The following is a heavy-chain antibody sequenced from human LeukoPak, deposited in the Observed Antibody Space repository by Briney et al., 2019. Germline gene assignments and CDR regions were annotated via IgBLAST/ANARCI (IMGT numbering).Heavy chain of an antibody. CDR2: VTHSGSS. CDR1: GGSFSDYH. J-gene: IGHJ6*03. V-gene: IGHV4-34*01. D-gene: IGHD3-22*01. Sequence: SSETLSLTCAVSGGSFSDYHWTWIRQSPGKGLEWIGEVTHSGSSNYNPSLKGRVTISVDTSKNQFSLKLSSVTAADTAVYYCASVVVTPLYYYYYMDVWGKGTTVTISS. CDR3: ASVVVTPLYYYYYMDV.